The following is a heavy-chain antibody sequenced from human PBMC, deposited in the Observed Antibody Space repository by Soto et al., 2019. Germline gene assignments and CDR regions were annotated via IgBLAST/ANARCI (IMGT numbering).Heavy chain of an antibody. CDR2: ISGSGGRT. CDR1: GFTFGNYA. J-gene: IGHJ4*02. V-gene: IGHV3-23*01. Sequence: AGSLRLSCAASGFTFGNYAMSWVRQAPGKGLEWVSAISGSGGRTYHADSVKGRFTISRDNSKNTLYMQMNSLRAEDTAVYYCAHYDTLTGFDYWGQGTLVTVT. D-gene: IGHD3-9*01. CDR3: AHYDTLTGFDY.